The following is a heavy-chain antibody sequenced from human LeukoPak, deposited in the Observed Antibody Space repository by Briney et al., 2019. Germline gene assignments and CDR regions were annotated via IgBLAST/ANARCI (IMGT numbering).Heavy chain of an antibody. J-gene: IGHJ4*02. V-gene: IGHV4-31*03. Sequence: TMALTCTVPGDSGHHDLYYWTLIRQPPRNGQKWMGYIYYSGSTYYKPSLKSRVNISVDTSKNQFSLKLCSVTAADTAFFFQAEDGIRDFDWLLEGTYYFDYWGQGTLVTVSS. CDR3: AEDGIRDFDWLLEGTYYFDY. CDR1: GDSGHHDLYY. D-gene: IGHD3-9*01. CDR2: IYYSGST.